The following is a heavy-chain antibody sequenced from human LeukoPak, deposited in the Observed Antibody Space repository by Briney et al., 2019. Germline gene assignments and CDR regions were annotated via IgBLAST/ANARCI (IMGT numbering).Heavy chain of an antibody. D-gene: IGHD3-10*01. Sequence: GGSLRLSCAASGFTFSSYWMSWVRQAPGKGLEWVANIKQDGREKYYVDSVKGRFTISRDNAKNSLYLQMNSLRAEDTAVYYCARGQGTMVRGVIMFFDYWGQGTLVTVSS. CDR1: GFTFSSYW. CDR2: IKQDGREK. CDR3: ARGQGTMVRGVIMFFDY. J-gene: IGHJ4*02. V-gene: IGHV3-7*01.